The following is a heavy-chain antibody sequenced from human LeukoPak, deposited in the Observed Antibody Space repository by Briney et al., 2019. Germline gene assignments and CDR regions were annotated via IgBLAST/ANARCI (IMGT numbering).Heavy chain of an antibody. CDR1: GYTFTSYC. D-gene: IGHD4-17*01. J-gene: IGHJ6*02. V-gene: IGHV1-18*01. Sequence: ASVKVSCKASGYTFTSYCISWVRQAPGQGLEWMGWISAYNGNTNYAQKLQGRVTMTTDTSTSTAYMELRSLRSDDTAVYYCARAGHDYGDSGYYYYGMDVWGQGTTVTVSS. CDR3: ARAGHDYGDSGYYYYGMDV. CDR2: ISAYNGNT.